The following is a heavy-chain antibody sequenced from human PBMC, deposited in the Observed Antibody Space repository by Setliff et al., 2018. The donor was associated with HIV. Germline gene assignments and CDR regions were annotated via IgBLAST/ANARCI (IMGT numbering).Heavy chain of an antibody. J-gene: IGHJ4*02. CDR2: ISAYNGNT. Sequence: ASVKVSCKASGYTFTSYGISWVRQAPGQGLEWMGWISAYNGNTNYAQKLQGRVTMTTDTSTSTAYMELRSLRSDDTAVYYCARDRRITIFGVVSVVPSKRTKTRSAFDYWGQGTLVT. CDR3: ARDRRITIFGVVSVVPSKRTKTRSAFDY. CDR1: GYTFTSYG. V-gene: IGHV1-18*01. D-gene: IGHD3-3*01.